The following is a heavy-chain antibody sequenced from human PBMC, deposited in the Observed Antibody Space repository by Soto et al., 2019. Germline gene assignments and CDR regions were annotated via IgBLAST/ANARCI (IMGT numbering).Heavy chain of an antibody. V-gene: IGHV3-23*01. D-gene: IGHD6-13*01. Sequence: GGSLRLSCAASGFTFSSYAMSWVRQAPGKGLEWVSAISGSGGSTYYADSVKGRFTISRDNSKNTLYLQMNSLRAEDTAVYYCAKDIYSSSWPYYYYYYGMDVWGQGTTVTVS. CDR3: AKDIYSSSWPYYYYYYGMDV. CDR2: ISGSGGST. J-gene: IGHJ6*01. CDR1: GFTFSSYA.